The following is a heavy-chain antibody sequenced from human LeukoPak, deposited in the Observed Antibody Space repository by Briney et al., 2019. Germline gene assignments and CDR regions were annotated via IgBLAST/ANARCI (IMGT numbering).Heavy chain of an antibody. CDR1: GFTFSSYA. J-gene: IGHJ4*02. D-gene: IGHD3-10*01. CDR2: ISYDGSNK. V-gene: IGHV3-30*04. Sequence: GRSLRLSCAASGFTFSSYAMHWVGQAPGKGLEWVAVISYDGSNKYYADSVKGRFTISRDNSKNTLYLQMNSLRAEDTAVYYCARGTLWFGLGHLHYWGQGTLVTVSS. CDR3: ARGTLWFGLGHLHY.